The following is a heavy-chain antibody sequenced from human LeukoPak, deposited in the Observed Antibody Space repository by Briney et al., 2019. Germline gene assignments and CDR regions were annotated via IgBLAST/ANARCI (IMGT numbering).Heavy chain of an antibody. CDR1: GGSISSYY. J-gene: IGHJ4*02. Sequence: SETLSLTCTVSGGSISSYYWSWLRQPPGKGLEWIGYIYYSGSTNYNPSLKSRVTISVDTSKNQFSLKLSSVTAADTAVYYCAGGVTTSSFDYWGQGTLVTVSS. V-gene: IGHV4-59*01. CDR2: IYYSGST. D-gene: IGHD4-17*01. CDR3: AGGVTTSSFDY.